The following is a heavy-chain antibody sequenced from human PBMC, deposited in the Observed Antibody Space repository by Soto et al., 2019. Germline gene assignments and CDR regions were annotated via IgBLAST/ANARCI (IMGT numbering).Heavy chain of an antibody. J-gene: IGHJ5*02. Sequence: SETLSLTCTVSGSPISSYYCSWIRQPPGKGLEWIGYIYYSGSTNYNPSLKSRVTISVDTSKNQFSLKLSSVTAADTAVYYCARGPPAYCGGDSCFLWFDPWGQGTLVTVSS. CDR3: ARGPPAYCGGDSCFLWFDP. V-gene: IGHV4-59*01. CDR1: GSPISSYY. CDR2: IYYSGST. D-gene: IGHD2-21*02.